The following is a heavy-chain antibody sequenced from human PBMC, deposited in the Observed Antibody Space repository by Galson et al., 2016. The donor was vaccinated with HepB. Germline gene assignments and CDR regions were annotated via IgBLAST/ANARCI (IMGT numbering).Heavy chain of an antibody. CDR2: IYYSGST. CDR3: ASQTIVVGYLDY. J-gene: IGHJ4*02. D-gene: IGHD3-22*01. Sequence: SETLSLTCTVSGGSISSSSYYWGWIRQPPGKGLEWIGSIYYSGSTYYNPSLQSRVTISVDTSKNQFSLKMSSVTAADTAVYYCASQTIVVGYLDYWGQGTVVSVSS. CDR1: GGSISSSSYY. V-gene: IGHV4-39*01.